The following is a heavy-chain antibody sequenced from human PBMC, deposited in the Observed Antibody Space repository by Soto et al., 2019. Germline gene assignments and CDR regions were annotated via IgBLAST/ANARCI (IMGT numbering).Heavy chain of an antibody. CDR3: ATYGQHLMDS. J-gene: IGHJ4*02. CDR1: GFTFSSFA. CDR2: IGSGGDGI. Sequence: PGGSLRLSCAASGFTFSSFAMKWVRQAPGKGLEWVSVIGSGGDGIHYADSVKGRFTISRDDSKNMVTLQMNGLRAEDTAVYYCATYGQHLMDSWGQGTLVTV. V-gene: IGHV3-23*01. D-gene: IGHD4-17*01.